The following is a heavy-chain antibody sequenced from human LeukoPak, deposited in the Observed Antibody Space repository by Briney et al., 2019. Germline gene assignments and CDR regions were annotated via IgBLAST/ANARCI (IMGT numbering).Heavy chain of an antibody. D-gene: IGHD3-22*01. CDR3: ARDVLDYYDRSGYVT. CDR2: ISAYNGNT. CDR1: GYTFTSYG. V-gene: IGHV1-18*01. Sequence: ASVTVSCKASGYTFTSYGISWVQQAPGQGLEWMGWISAYNGNTNYAQKLQGRVTMTTDTSTSTAFMELSSLRSDDTAVYYCARDVLDYYDRSGYVTWGQGTLVTVSS. J-gene: IGHJ5*02.